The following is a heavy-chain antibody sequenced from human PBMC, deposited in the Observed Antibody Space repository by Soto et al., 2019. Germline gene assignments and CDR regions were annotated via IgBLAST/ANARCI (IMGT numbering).Heavy chain of an antibody. CDR1: GFTVSSNY. Sequence: EVQLVESGGGLVQPGGSLRLSCAASGFTVSSNYMSWVRQAPGKGLEWVSVIYSGGSTYYADSVKGRFTISRDNSKNTLYLQMNSLRAEDTAVYDCARDRSEGYSSGWYAPPPGGMDVWGQGTTVTVSS. CDR2: IYSGGST. V-gene: IGHV3-66*01. CDR3: ARDRSEGYSSGWYAPPPGGMDV. D-gene: IGHD6-13*01. J-gene: IGHJ6*02.